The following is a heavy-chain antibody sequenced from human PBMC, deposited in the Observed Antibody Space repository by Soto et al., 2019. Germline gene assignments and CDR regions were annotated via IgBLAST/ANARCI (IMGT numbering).Heavy chain of an antibody. Sequence: GGSLRLSCEVSGFTFSNYGLHWVRQAPGKGLEWVAGIWSDGNQKSYGTSVKGRFIISRDNSKNTLFLHMSSLRAEDTAVYYCVRGYPEVDFDFWGQGT. D-gene: IGHD2-2*01. CDR2: IWSDGNQK. CDR1: GFTFSNYG. J-gene: IGHJ4*02. CDR3: VRGYPEVDFDF. V-gene: IGHV3-33*01.